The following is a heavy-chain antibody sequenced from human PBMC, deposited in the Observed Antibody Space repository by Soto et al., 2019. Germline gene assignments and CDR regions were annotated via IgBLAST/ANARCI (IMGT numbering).Heavy chain of an antibody. CDR2: IKQDGSEK. D-gene: IGHD6-6*01. CDR1: GFTFSSYW. Sequence: GGSLRLSCAASGFTFSSYWMSWVRQAPGKGLEWVANIKQDGSEKYYVDSVKGRFTISRDNAKNSLYLQMNSLRAEDTAVYYCAKHSSSGVKPFDPWGQGTLVTVSS. CDR3: AKHSSSGVKPFDP. V-gene: IGHV3-7*03. J-gene: IGHJ5*02.